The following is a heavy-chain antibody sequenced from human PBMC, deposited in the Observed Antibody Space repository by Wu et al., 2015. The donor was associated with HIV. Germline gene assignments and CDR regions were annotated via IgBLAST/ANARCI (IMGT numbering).Heavy chain of an antibody. Sequence: QVQLVQSGAEVKRPGASVRVSCKASGYSFTAYFLHWVRQAPGQGLEFMGRLNPNTGATDFAQKFQGRVTVTGDTSISTAYMELYRLRPEDTAVYYCASGIQAGGANYWGQGTLVTVSS. D-gene: IGHD2-21*01. V-gene: IGHV1-2*02. CDR1: GYSFTAYF. CDR3: ASGIQAGGANY. CDR2: LNPNTGAT. J-gene: IGHJ4*02.